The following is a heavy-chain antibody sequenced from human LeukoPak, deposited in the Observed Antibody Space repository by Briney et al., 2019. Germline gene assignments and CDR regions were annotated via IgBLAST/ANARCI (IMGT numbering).Heavy chain of an antibody. CDR3: ARSSDYQGSKRALGHY. CDR1: GGSISSYY. V-gene: IGHV4-59*01. J-gene: IGHJ4*02. Sequence: SGTLSLTCTVSGGSISSYYWSWIRQPPGKGLEWIGYIYYSGSTNYNPSLKSRVTISVDTSKNQFSLKLSSVTAADTAVYYCARSSDYQGSKRALGHYWGQGTLVTVSS. CDR2: IYYSGST. D-gene: IGHD3-10*01.